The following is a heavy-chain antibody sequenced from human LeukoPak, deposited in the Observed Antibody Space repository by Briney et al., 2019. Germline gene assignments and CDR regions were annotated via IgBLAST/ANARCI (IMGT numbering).Heavy chain of an antibody. CDR1: GGSISSSRYS. CDR3: ARLRFDFWSGYTHPYFDY. J-gene: IGHJ4*02. V-gene: IGHV4-39*01. CDR2: IYYSGTT. D-gene: IGHD3-3*01. Sequence: SETLSLTCTVSGGSISSSRYSWGWIRQPPGRGLEWIGSIYYSGTTYYNPSLKSRVTISVDTYKLQFSLKLSSVAATDTAVYFCARLRFDFWSGYTHPYFDYWGQGTLVTVSS.